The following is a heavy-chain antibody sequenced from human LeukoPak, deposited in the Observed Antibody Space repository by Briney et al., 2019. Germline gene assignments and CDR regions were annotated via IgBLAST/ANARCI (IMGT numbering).Heavy chain of an antibody. CDR3: ARDDRYTSWN. Sequence: GGSLRLSCAVSGFTFSSYWMSSVRQGPGKGLEWVANIKQDGSEIYYVDSVKGRFTISRDNAKSSLYLQMNSLRAEDTAVYYCARDDRYTSWNWGQGTLVTVSS. V-gene: IGHV3-7*05. J-gene: IGHJ4*02. CDR2: IKQDGSEI. D-gene: IGHD5-18*01. CDR1: GFTFSSYW.